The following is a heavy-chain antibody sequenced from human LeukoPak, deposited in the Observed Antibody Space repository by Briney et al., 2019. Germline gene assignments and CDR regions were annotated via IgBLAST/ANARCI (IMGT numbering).Heavy chain of an antibody. CDR3: ARLRTYGSDC. J-gene: IGHJ4*02. CDR2: INSDESDT. V-gene: IGHV3-74*01. Sequence: GGSLRLSCVASGFTFSNYWMHWVRQAPGKGLIWVSRINSDESDTTYADSVKGRFTISRDNAKNTLYLQMNSLRAEDTAVYYCARLRTYGSDCWGQGTLVTVSS. CDR1: GFTFSNYW. D-gene: IGHD3-10*01.